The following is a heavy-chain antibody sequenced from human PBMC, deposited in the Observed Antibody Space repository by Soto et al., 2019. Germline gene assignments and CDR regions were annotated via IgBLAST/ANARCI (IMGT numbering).Heavy chain of an antibody. CDR3: ARKDKSGYFNWFDP. Sequence: GESLKISCRTSGYKFTSSWIAWVRQMPGKGLEWMGIMFPSDSDTRYSPSFQGQVTISADRSTSTVFLQWASLKASDTAVYFCARKDKSGYFNWFDPWGQGTLVTVSS. CDR1: GYKFTSSW. J-gene: IGHJ5*02. CDR2: MFPSDSDT. V-gene: IGHV5-51*01. D-gene: IGHD3-22*01.